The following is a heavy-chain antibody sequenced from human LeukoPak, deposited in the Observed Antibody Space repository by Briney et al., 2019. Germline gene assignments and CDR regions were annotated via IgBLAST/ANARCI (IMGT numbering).Heavy chain of an antibody. V-gene: IGHV4-34*01. D-gene: IGHD3-3*01. Sequence: SETLSLTCAVYGGSLSGYYWSWIRQPPGKGLEWIGEINHSGSTNYNPSLKSRVTISVDTSKNQFSLKLSSVTAADTAVYYCARGRTPNYDFWSGYYRGWYFDYWGQGTLVTVSS. CDR1: GGSLSGYY. J-gene: IGHJ4*02. CDR3: ARGRTPNYDFWSGYYRGWYFDY. CDR2: INHSGST.